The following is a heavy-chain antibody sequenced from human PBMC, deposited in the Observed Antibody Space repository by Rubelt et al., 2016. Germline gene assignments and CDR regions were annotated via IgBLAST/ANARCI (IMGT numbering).Heavy chain of an antibody. CDR3: AREGGSCSSSACDRWYFDY. Sequence: EVQLVESEGGLVQPGGSLRLSCAASGFTFSSYWMHWVRHAAGKVLVWVSRINSDGSSTSYADSVKGRLTISRDNAKNSLYLQMNSLRAEDTALYYCAREGGSCSSSACDRWYFDYWGQGTLVTVSS. CDR1: GFTFSSYW. D-gene: IGHD2-2*01. CDR2: INSDGSST. J-gene: IGHJ4*02. V-gene: IGHV3-74*01.